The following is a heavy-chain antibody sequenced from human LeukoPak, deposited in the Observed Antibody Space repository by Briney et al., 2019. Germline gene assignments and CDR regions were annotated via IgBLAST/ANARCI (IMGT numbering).Heavy chain of an antibody. J-gene: IGHJ4*02. V-gene: IGHV1-69*05. CDR3: ASDNYYDSSGYYGGFDY. D-gene: IGHD3-22*01. CDR1: GGTFSSYA. Sequence: ASVKVSCKASGGTFSSYAISWVRQAPGQGLKWMGGIIPIFGTANYAQKFQGRVTITTDESTSTAYMELSSLRSEDTAVYYCASDNYYDSSGYYGGFDYWGQGTLVTVSS. CDR2: IIPIFGTA.